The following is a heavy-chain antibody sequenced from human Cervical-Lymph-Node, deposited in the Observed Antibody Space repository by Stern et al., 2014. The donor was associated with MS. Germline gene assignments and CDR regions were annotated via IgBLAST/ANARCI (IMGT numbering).Heavy chain of an antibody. CDR1: GFTFGDYA. V-gene: IGHV3-49*05. CDR2: IRSKAYGGTT. Sequence: EVQLLESGGGLVKPGRSLRLSCTASGFTFGDYAMSWFRQAPGKGLEWVGFIRSKAYGGTTEYAASVKGRFTISRDDSKSIAYLQMNSLKTEDTAVYYCTRGNSFDPWGQGTLVTVSS. CDR3: TRGNSFDP. J-gene: IGHJ5*02.